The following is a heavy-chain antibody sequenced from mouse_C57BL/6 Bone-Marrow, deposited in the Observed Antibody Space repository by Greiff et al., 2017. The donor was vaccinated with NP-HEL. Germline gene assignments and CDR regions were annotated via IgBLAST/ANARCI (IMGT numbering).Heavy chain of an antibody. J-gene: IGHJ1*03. CDR3: AFVYWYFEV. Sequence: VQLQQSGPELVKPGASVKISCKASGYTFTDYYMNWVKQSHGKSLEWIGDINPNNGGTSYNQKFKGKATLTVDKSSSTAYMELRSLTSEDSAVYYCAFVYWYFEVWGTGTTVTVSS. CDR2: INPNNGGT. V-gene: IGHV1-26*01. CDR1: GYTFTDYY.